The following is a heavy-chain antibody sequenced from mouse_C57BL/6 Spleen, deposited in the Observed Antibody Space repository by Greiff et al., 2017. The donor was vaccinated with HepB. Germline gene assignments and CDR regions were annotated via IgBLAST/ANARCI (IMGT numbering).Heavy chain of an antibody. CDR1: GYTFTSYW. Sequence: VQLQQSGAELAKPGASVKLSCKASGYTFTSYWMHWVKQRPGQGLEWIGYINPSSGYTKYNQKFKDKATLTADKSSSTAYMQLSSLTYEDSAVYDCARGDYDYDDGVAYWGQGTLVTVSA. D-gene: IGHD2-4*01. CDR3: ARGDYDYDDGVAY. J-gene: IGHJ3*01. V-gene: IGHV1-7*01. CDR2: INPSSGYT.